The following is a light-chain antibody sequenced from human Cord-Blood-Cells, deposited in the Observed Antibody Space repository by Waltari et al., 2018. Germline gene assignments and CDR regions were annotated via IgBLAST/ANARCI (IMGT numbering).Light chain of an antibody. CDR2: AAS. V-gene: IGKV1-8*01. Sequence: AIRMTQSPSSLSASTGDRVTITCRASQGISSYLAWYQQKPGKAPKLLIYAASTLQSWVPSRFSGSGSGTDFTLTISCLQSEDFATYYCQQYYSYPLFGGGTKVEIK. J-gene: IGKJ4*01. CDR1: QGISSY. CDR3: QQYYSYPL.